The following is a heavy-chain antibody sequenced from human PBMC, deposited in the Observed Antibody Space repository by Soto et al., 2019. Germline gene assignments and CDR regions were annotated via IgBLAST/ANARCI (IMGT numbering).Heavy chain of an antibody. CDR3: TTEHILGDYYYGMDV. V-gene: IGHV3-15*07. J-gene: IGHJ6*02. D-gene: IGHD5-12*01. CDR1: GFTFSNAW. CDR2: IKSKTDGGTT. Sequence: GGSLRLSCAASGFTFSNAWMNWVRQAPGKGLEWVGRIKSKTDGGTTDYAAPVKGRFTISRDDSKNTLYLQMNSLKTEDTAVYYCTTEHILGDYYYGMDVWGQGTTVTVSS.